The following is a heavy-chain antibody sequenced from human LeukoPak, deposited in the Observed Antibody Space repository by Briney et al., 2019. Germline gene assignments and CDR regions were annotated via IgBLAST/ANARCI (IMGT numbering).Heavy chain of an antibody. CDR3: ARWGSTSCYDY. Sequence: GGSLRLSCAASGFTFSSYAMHWVRQAPGKGLEYVSAISTNGGSTYYANSVKGRFTISRDNSKNTLYLQMGSVRAEDMAVYYCARWGSTSCYDYWGQGSLVTVSS. CDR1: GFTFSSYA. D-gene: IGHD2-2*01. CDR2: ISTNGGST. V-gene: IGHV3-64*01. J-gene: IGHJ4*02.